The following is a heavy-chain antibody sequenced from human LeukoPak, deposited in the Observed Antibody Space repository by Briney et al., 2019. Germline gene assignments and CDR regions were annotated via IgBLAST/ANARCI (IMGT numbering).Heavy chain of an antibody. CDR3: AREPPIAAAGTGVDY. CDR1: GFTFSSYA. V-gene: IGHV3-53*01. J-gene: IGHJ4*02. D-gene: IGHD6-13*01. CDR2: IYSGGST. Sequence: GGSLRLSCAASGFTFSSYAMSWVRQAPGKGLEWVSVIYSGGSTYYADSVKGRFTISRDNSKNTLYLQMNSLRAEDTAVYYCAREPPIAAAGTGVDYWGQGTLVTVSS.